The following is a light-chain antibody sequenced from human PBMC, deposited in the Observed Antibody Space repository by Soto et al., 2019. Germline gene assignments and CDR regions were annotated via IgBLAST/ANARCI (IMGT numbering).Light chain of an antibody. Sequence: EIVMTQSPATLSVSPGERATLSCRASQTVTIHLAWYQQKPGQAPRLLIYGASTRATGIPARFSGSGSGTEFTLPISSLQSEDFAVYYCQEYNNGPLTFGGGT. CDR1: QTVTIH. V-gene: IGKV3-15*01. CDR3: QEYNNGPLT. J-gene: IGKJ4*01. CDR2: GAS.